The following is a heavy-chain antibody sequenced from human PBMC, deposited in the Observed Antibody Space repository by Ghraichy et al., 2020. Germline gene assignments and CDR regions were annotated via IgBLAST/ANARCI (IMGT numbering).Heavy chain of an antibody. D-gene: IGHD6-13*01. CDR3: ARVGRIAAARSYWYFDL. CDR2: IYSGGST. V-gene: IGHV3-53*04. J-gene: IGHJ2*01. Sequence: GGSLRLSCAASGFTVSSNYMSWVRQAPGKGLEWVSVIYSGGSTYYADSVKGRFTISRHNSKNTLYLQMNSLRAEDTAVYYCARVGRIAAARSYWYFDLWGRGTLVTVSS. CDR1: GFTVSSNY.